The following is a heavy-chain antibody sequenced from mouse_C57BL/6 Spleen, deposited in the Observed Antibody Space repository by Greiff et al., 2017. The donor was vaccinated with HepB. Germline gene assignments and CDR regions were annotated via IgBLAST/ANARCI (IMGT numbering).Heavy chain of an antibody. CDR2: INYDGSST. Sequence: VQLKESEGGLVQPGSSMKLSCTASGFTFSDYYMAWVRQVPEKGLEWVANINYDGSSTYYLDSLKSRFIISRDNAKNILYLQMSSLKSEDTATYYCERGGPYYFDYWGQGTTLTVSS. CDR1: GFTFSDYY. V-gene: IGHV5-16*01. J-gene: IGHJ2*01. CDR3: ERGGPYYFDY.